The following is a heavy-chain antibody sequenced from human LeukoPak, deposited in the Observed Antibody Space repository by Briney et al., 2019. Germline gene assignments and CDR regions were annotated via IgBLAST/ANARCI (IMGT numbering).Heavy chain of an antibody. V-gene: IGHV3-7*01. CDR1: GFNFSRYW. Sequence: GGSLRLSCAASGFNFSRYWMTWVRQAPGEGLEFVANIKQDGSVINYVDSVKGRFTISRDNAKNSVHLQMNSLRVEDTAVYYCAKDRGWTTFDSWGQGTLVPVSS. D-gene: IGHD3-10*01. CDR2: IKQDGSVI. CDR3: AKDRGWTTFDS. J-gene: IGHJ4*02.